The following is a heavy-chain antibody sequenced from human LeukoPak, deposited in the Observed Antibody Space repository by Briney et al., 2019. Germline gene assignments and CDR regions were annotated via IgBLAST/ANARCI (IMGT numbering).Heavy chain of an antibody. J-gene: IGHJ6*03. CDR1: GGSISSYY. V-gene: IGHV4-59*01. CDR2: IYYSGST. D-gene: IGHD3-9*01. CDR3: ARDGNFDWLLPYYYMDV. Sequence: SETLSLTCTVSGGSISSYYWSWIRQPPGKGLEWIGYIYYSGSTNYNHSLKSRVTISVDTSKNQFSLKLSSVTAADTAVYYCARDGNFDWLLPYYYMDVWGKGTTVTVSS.